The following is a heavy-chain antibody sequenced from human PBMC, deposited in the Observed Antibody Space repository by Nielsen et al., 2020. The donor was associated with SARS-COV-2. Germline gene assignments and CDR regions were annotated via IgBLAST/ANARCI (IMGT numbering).Heavy chain of an antibody. Sequence: VRQPPVQGLEWVAVISYDGSNKYYADSVKGRFTISRDNSKNTLYLQMNSLRAEDTAVYYCARVIAAAGTGYYYYYGMDVWGQGTTVTVSS. CDR2: ISYDGSNK. V-gene: IGHV3-30-3*01. D-gene: IGHD6-13*01. CDR3: ARVIAAAGTGYYYYYGMDV. J-gene: IGHJ6*02.